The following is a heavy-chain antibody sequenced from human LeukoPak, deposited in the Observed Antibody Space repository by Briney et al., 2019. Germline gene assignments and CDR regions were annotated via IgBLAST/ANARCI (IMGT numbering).Heavy chain of an antibody. Sequence: SETLSLTCAVYGGSFSGYYWSWIRQPPGKGLGWIGEINHSGSTNYNPSLKSRVTISVDTSKNQFSLKLSSVTAADTAVYYCASSYYLPCSSTSCYYYYYYMDVWGKGTTVTVSS. CDR2: INHSGST. J-gene: IGHJ6*03. CDR3: ASSYYLPCSSTSCYYYYYYMDV. D-gene: IGHD2-2*01. CDR1: GGSFSGYY. V-gene: IGHV4-34*01.